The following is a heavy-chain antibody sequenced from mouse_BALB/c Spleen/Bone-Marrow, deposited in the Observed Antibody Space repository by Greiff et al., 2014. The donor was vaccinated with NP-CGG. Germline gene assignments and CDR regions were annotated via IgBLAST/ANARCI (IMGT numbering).Heavy chain of an antibody. CDR1: GFTFSDYY. D-gene: IGHD2-14*01. V-gene: IGHV5-4*02. CDR3: ARDRGVQGYAMDY. CDR2: ISDGGSYT. Sequence: DVMLVESGGGLVKPGGSLKLSCAASGFTFSDYYMYWVRQTPEKRLEWVATISDGGSYTYYPDSVKGRFTISRDIAKNNLYLQMRSLKSEDTAMYYCARDRGVQGYAMDYWGQGTSVTVSS. J-gene: IGHJ4*01.